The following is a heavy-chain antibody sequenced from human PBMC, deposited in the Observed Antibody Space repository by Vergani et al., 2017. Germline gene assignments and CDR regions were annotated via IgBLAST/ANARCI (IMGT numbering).Heavy chain of an antibody. Sequence: QVQLVESGGGVVQPGGSLRLSCAASGFTFSSYGTHWVRQAPGKGLEWVAFIRYDGSNKYYADSVKGRFTISRDNSKNTLYLQMNSLRAEDTAVYYCAKDGYDILTGPYGMDVWGQGTTVTVSS. CDR1: GFTFSSYG. CDR2: IRYDGSNK. CDR3: AKDGYDILTGPYGMDV. D-gene: IGHD3-9*01. V-gene: IGHV3-30*02. J-gene: IGHJ6*02.